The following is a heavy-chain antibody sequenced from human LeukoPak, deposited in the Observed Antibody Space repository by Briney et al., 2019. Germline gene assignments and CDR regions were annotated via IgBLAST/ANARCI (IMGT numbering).Heavy chain of an antibody. Sequence: GGSLTLSCTVSGFTFSSCCMSWVRQAQGPGREWVANIKRDESEKSYVDSVRGRFTIFRDNAKNSLYLQMNSLRADDTAVYCCARDTMGATDYWGQGTLVTVSS. CDR2: IKRDESEK. CDR1: GFTFSSCC. CDR3: ARDTMGATDY. D-gene: IGHD1-26*01. J-gene: IGHJ4*02. V-gene: IGHV3-7*01.